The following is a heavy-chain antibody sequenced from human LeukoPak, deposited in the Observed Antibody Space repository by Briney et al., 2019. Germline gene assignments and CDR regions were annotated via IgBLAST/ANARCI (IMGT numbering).Heavy chain of an antibody. CDR3: ARGLSGSYFSFQY. D-gene: IGHD1-26*01. Sequence: ASVKVSCKASGGAFSSYAISWVRQAPGQGLEWMGYFSAYNGNTNYAQKFLDRVTMTTDTSTSTAYMELRSLRSDDTAVYYCARGLSGSYFSFQYWGQGTLVTVSS. J-gene: IGHJ1*01. CDR2: FSAYNGNT. CDR1: GGAFSSYA. V-gene: IGHV1-18*01.